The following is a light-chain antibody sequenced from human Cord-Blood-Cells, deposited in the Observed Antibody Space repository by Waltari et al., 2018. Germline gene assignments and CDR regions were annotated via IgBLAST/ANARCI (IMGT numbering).Light chain of an antibody. CDR2: GAA. CDR3: QQYNKWT. Sequence: EIVLTQSTPTLSVYPGERATLSCRASQSVRSNLGCYQQKPGQAPRLLIYGAATRATGIPARFRGSGSGTEFTLTISSLQSEDFAVYYCQQYNKWTFGQGTKVEIK. V-gene: IGKV3-15*01. CDR1: QSVRSN. J-gene: IGKJ1*01.